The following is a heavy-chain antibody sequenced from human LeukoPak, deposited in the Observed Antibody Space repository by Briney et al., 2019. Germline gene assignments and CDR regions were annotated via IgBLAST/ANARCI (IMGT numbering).Heavy chain of an antibody. CDR3: ARDYSSSWQTRYYYYGMDA. CDR1: GYTFTSYG. J-gene: IGHJ6*04. V-gene: IGHV1-18*04. D-gene: IGHD6-13*01. Sequence: ASVTVPCKASGYTFTSYGISWVRQAPGQGLEWMGWISAYNGNTNYAQKLQGRVTMTTDTSTSTAYMELRSLRSDDTAVYYCARDYSSSWQTRYYYYGMDAWGKGTTVTVSS. CDR2: ISAYNGNT.